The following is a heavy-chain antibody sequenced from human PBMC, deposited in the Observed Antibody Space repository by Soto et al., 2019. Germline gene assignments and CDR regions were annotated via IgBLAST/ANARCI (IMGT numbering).Heavy chain of an antibody. Sequence: QVQLVESGGGVVQPGRSLRLSCAASGFSFSISPMHWVRQAPGKGPEWVALISYDGTNKFYADSVKGRFTISRDNSKNTLYLQMNSLRTEDTAVYYCSNFEKWGQGTLVTVSS. V-gene: IGHV3-30-3*01. J-gene: IGHJ4*02. CDR3: SNFEK. CDR1: GFSFSISP. CDR2: ISYDGTNK.